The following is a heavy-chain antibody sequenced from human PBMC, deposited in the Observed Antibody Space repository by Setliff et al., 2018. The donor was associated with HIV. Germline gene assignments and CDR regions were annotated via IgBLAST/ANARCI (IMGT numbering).Heavy chain of an antibody. Sequence: ASVMVSCKASGGTFSSYAISWVRQAPGQGLEWMGGIIPIFGTANYAQKFQGRVTITADESTSTAYMELSSLRSEDTAVYYCARESFWSGYSPGGFDYWGQGTLVTVSS. J-gene: IGHJ4*02. CDR2: IIPIFGTA. CDR1: GGTFSSYA. D-gene: IGHD3-3*01. V-gene: IGHV1-69*13. CDR3: ARESFWSGYSPGGFDY.